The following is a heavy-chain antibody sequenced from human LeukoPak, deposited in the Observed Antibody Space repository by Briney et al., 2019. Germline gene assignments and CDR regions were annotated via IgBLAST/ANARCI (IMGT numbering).Heavy chain of an antibody. CDR2: IYYSGST. Sequence: PSETLSLTCTVSGGSISSYYWSWIRQPPGKGLEWIGYIYYSGSTNYNPSLKSRVTISVDTSKNQFSLKLSSVTAADTAVYYCAREVEGNYFDYWGQGTLVTVSS. CDR3: AREVEGNYFDY. CDR1: GGSISSYY. J-gene: IGHJ4*02. D-gene: IGHD3-10*01. V-gene: IGHV4-59*01.